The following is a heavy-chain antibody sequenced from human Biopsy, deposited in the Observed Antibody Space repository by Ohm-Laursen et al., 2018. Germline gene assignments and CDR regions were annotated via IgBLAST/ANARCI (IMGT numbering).Heavy chain of an antibody. D-gene: IGHD6-13*01. Sequence: SLRLSCSASGFSFDNYVMHWVRQAPGKGLEWVSGISWNSDSIGYADSGKGRFTISRDNAKNPLYLQMNSLRSEDTALYYCAKDRYPSSWHYYYGMDVWGQGTTVTASS. V-gene: IGHV3-9*01. CDR2: ISWNSDSI. J-gene: IGHJ6*02. CDR3: AKDRYPSSWHYYYGMDV. CDR1: GFSFDNYV.